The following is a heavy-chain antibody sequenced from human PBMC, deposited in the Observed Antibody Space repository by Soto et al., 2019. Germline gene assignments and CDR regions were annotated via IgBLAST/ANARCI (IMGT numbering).Heavy chain of an antibody. CDR1: GGSVSSGSYY. Sequence: PSETLSLTCTVSGGSVSSGSYYWSWIRQPPGKGLEWIGYIYYSGSTNYNPSLKSRVTISVDTSKNQFSLKLSSVTAADTAVYYCARASRALGYFDYWGQGTLVTVPS. J-gene: IGHJ4*02. CDR2: IYYSGST. CDR3: ARASRALGYFDY. V-gene: IGHV4-61*01. D-gene: IGHD3-16*02.